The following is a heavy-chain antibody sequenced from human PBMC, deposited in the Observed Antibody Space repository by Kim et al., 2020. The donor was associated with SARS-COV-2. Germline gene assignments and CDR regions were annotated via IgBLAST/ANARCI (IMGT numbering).Heavy chain of an antibody. Sequence: GGSLRLSCSASGFTFSSYAMHWVRQAPGKGLEYVSAISSNGGSTYYADSVKGRFTISRDNSKNTLYLQMSSLRAEDTAVYYCVKRKYDFWNISYYFDYWGQGTLVTVSS. V-gene: IGHV3-64D*06. CDR1: GFTFSSYA. J-gene: IGHJ4*02. CDR3: VKRKYDFWNISYYFDY. D-gene: IGHD3-3*01. CDR2: ISSNGGST.